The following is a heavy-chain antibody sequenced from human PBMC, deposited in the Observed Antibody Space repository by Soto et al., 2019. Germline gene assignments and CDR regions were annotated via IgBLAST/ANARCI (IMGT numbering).Heavy chain of an antibody. CDR2: ISGSDGRT. D-gene: IGHD1-1*01. V-gene: IGHV3-23*01. CDR1: GFPFSSSA. Sequence: EVPILASGGGLVQPGGSLRLSCAASGFPFSSSAMNWVRQAPGKGLAWVSVISGSDGRTYYADSVKGRFTISRDNSKNTLYLDMNSLRAEDTAVYYCAKSLNINWKNWFDPWGQGTLVTVSS. J-gene: IGHJ5*02. CDR3: AKSLNINWKNWFDP.